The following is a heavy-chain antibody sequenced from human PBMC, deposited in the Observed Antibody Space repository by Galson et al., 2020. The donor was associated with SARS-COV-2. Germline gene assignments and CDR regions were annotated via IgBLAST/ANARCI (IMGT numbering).Heavy chain of an antibody. CDR2: ISDSGKTT. J-gene: IGHJ4*02. Sequence: GESLKISCAASGFTVTTNYMSWVRQAPGKGLEWVATISDSGKTTYYADSVKGRFTVSRDSSNNILSLQMNSLRAEDTALYHCAKRVRGVIADSWGQGTLVTVSS. CDR1: GFTVTTNY. V-gene: IGHV3-23*01. CDR3: AKRVRGVIADS. D-gene: IGHD3-10*01.